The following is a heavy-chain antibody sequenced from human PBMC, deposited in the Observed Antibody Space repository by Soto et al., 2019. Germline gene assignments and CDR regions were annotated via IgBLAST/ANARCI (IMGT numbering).Heavy chain of an antibody. Sequence: GGSLRLSCAASGFTFRNFGFHWVRQAPGKGLEWVALVWYDGTNKYYAESLKGRVSISRDNSKNTLYLEMKSLRAEDTAVYYCARDGDIEGGPPPKNYAMYVWGQGTTVTVSS. J-gene: IGHJ6*02. V-gene: IGHV3-33*08. CDR1: GFTFRNFG. CDR3: ARDGDIEGGPPPKNYAMYV. CDR2: VWYDGTNK. D-gene: IGHD5-12*01.